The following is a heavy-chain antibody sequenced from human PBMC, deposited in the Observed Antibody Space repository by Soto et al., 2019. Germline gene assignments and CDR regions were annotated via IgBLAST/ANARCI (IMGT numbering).Heavy chain of an antibody. D-gene: IGHD2-2*01. V-gene: IGHV3-48*01. Sequence: GGSLRLSCVAPGYTFSTYNMNCVRQAPGKWLERVSYITTSSSNTYYPDYSKGRLTISRDNAKNSLDLKMESLRAEDMAVYYWVRAGCARCYVFRHWGQGTVVTVST. CDR3: VRAGCARCYVFRH. CDR2: ITTSSSNT. J-gene: IGHJ1*01. CDR1: GYTFSTYN.